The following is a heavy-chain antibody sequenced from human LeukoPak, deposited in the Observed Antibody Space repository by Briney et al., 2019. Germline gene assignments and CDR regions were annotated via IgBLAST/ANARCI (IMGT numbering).Heavy chain of an antibody. CDR3: AKDEIRGRYDFWSGYYLGGAFDI. Sequence: PGGSLRLSWAASGFTFDDYTMHWVRQAPGKGLGWVSLISRDGGSTYYAASVKGRFTISRDNSKNSRYLQMNSLRTEDTALYYCAKDEIRGRYDFWSGYYLGGAFDIWGQGTMVTVSS. CDR1: GFTFDDYT. V-gene: IGHV3-43*01. CDR2: ISRDGGST. D-gene: IGHD3-3*01. J-gene: IGHJ3*02.